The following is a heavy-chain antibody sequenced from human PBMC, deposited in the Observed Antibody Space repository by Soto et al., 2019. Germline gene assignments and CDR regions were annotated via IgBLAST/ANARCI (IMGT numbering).Heavy chain of an antibody. Sequence: QVQLVQSGAEVKKPGASVKVSCKASGYTFTSYDINWVRQATGQGLEWMGWMNPNSGNTGYAQKFQGRVTMTRNTSISTAYMELSSLRSEDTAVYYCARVTGGIAAAGTLSYYYYMDVWGKGTTVTVSS. CDR2: MNPNSGNT. CDR3: ARVTGGIAAAGTLSYYYYMDV. J-gene: IGHJ6*03. V-gene: IGHV1-8*01. D-gene: IGHD6-13*01. CDR1: GYTFTSYD.